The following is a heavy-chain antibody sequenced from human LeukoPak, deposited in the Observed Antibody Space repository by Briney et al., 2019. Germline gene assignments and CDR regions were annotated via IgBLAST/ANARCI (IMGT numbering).Heavy chain of an antibody. CDR1: GFTFSSYS. V-gene: IGHV3-48*02. Sequence: DPGGSLRLSCAASGFTFSSYSMNWVRQAPGKGLEWVSHITASGTAMFYADSVKGRFTISRDNAKNSLYLQMNSLGDEDTAVYYCARGGTEIYYRYYGMDVWGQGTTVTVSS. D-gene: IGHD3-22*01. CDR3: ARGGTEIYYRYYGMDV. CDR2: ITASGTAM. J-gene: IGHJ6*02.